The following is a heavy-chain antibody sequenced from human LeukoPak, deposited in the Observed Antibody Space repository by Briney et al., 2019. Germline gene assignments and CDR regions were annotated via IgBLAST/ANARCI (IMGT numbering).Heavy chain of an antibody. D-gene: IGHD3-10*01. CDR3: ARRRRATVRGVTSWFDP. CDR2: INHSGST. V-gene: IGHV4-34*01. Sequence: SETLSLTCAVYGGSFSGYYWSWIRQPPGKGLEWIGEINHSGSTNYNPSLKSRVTISVDTSKNQFSLKLSSVTAADTAVYYCARRRRATVRGVTSWFDPWGQGTLVTVSS. CDR1: GGSFSGYY. J-gene: IGHJ5*02.